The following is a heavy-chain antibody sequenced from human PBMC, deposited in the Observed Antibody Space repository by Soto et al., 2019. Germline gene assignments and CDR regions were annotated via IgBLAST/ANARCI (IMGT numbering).Heavy chain of an antibody. CDR2: MNPNSGNT. CDR1: GYTFTSYD. V-gene: IGHV1-8*01. CDR3: ARFGSSPYYYGMDV. Sequence: QVQLVQSGAEVKKPGASVKVSCKASGYTFTSYDINWVRQATGQGLEWMGWMNPNSGNTGYAQKFQGRVTMTRNTSISTAYMELSSLRSEDTAVHYCARFGSSPYYYGMDVWGQGTTVTVSS. D-gene: IGHD6-6*01. J-gene: IGHJ6*02.